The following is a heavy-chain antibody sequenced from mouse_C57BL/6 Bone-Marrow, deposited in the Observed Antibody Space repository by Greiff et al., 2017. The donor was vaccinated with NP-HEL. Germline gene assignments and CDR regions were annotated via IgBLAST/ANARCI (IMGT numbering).Heavy chain of an antibody. CDR2: IRSKSNNYAT. V-gene: IGHV10-1*01. CDR1: GFSFNTYA. CDR3: VRHRIYYGNLFAY. D-gene: IGHD2-1*01. J-gene: IGHJ3*01. Sequence: EVKLVESGGGLVQPKGSLKLSCAASGFSFNTYAMNWVRQAPGKGLEWVARIRSKSNNYATYYADSVKDRFTISRDDSESMLYLQMNNLKTEDTAMYYCVRHRIYYGNLFAYWGQGTLVTVSA.